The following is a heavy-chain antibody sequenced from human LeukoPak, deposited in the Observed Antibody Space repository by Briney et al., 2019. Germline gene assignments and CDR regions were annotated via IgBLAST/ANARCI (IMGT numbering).Heavy chain of an antibody. Sequence: GGSLRLSCAASGFTFSNAWMSWVRQAPGKGLEWVGRIKSKTDGGTTDYAAPVRGRFTISRDDSKNTLYLQMNSLKTEDTAVYYCTTADWNDGLDYWGQGTLVTVSS. D-gene: IGHD1-1*01. CDR2: IKSKTDGGTT. J-gene: IGHJ4*02. CDR1: GFTFSNAW. V-gene: IGHV3-15*01. CDR3: TTADWNDGLDY.